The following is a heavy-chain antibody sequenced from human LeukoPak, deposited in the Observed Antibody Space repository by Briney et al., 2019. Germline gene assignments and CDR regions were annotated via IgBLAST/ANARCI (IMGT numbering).Heavy chain of an antibody. J-gene: IGHJ3*01. CDR3: ARVLSDLRDDSFDV. CDR2: IWYDGSNT. Sequence: GRSLRLSCAASGFTFNTYGMHWVRQAPGKGLEWVALIWYDGSNTNYADSVKRRFTISRDNSKNTLYLQLNSLRAEDTAVYYCARVLSDLRDDSFDVWGQGTMVTVSS. CDR1: GFTFNTYG. V-gene: IGHV3-33*01.